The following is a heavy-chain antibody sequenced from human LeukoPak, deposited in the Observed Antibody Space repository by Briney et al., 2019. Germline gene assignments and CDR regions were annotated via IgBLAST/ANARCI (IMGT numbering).Heavy chain of an antibody. CDR1: GYTFTGYY. CDR2: INPNSGGT. V-gene: IGHV1-2*02. D-gene: IGHD6-19*01. J-gene: IGHJ4*02. Sequence: ASVKVSCKASGYTFTGYYMHWVRQAPGQGLEWMGWINPNSGGTNYAQKFQGRVTMTRDTSITTAYMELSRLRTDDTAVYYCAREEGSGCYDSWGQGTMLTVSS. CDR3: AREEGSGCYDS.